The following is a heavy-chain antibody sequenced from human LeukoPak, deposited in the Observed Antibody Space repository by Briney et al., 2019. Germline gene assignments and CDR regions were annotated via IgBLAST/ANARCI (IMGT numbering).Heavy chain of an antibody. CDR2: IYYSGST. V-gene: IGHV4-39*07. Sequence: PSETLSLTCTVSGGSISSSSYYWGWIRQPPGKGLEWIGSIYYSGSTYYNPSLKSRVTISVDTSKNQFSLKLSSVTAADTAVYYCAREPHDSSGRGGAFDIWGQGTMVTVSS. CDR3: AREPHDSSGRGGAFDI. CDR1: GGSISSSSYY. D-gene: IGHD3-22*01. J-gene: IGHJ3*02.